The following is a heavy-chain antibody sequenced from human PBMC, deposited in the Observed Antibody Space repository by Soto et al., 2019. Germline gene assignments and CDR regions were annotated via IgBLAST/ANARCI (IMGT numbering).Heavy chain of an antibody. D-gene: IGHD6-13*01. Sequence: SQTLSLTCVISGDSVSSNSAAWNCIRQSPSRGLEWLGRTYYRSKWYNDYAVSVKSRITINPDTSKNQFSLQLNSVTPEDTAVYYCARVSIAAAGTLDYWGQGTLVTVSS. CDR1: GDSVSSNSAA. V-gene: IGHV6-1*01. CDR2: TYYRSKWYN. CDR3: ARVSIAAAGTLDY. J-gene: IGHJ4*02.